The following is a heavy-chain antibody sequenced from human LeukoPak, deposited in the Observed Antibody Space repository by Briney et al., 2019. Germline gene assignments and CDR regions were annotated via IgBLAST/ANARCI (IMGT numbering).Heavy chain of an antibody. D-gene: IGHD3-22*01. CDR2: NNHSGST. CDR1: GGSFSGYY. V-gene: IGHV4-34*01. CDR3: ARGEAMYYYDSSGYYSFDY. J-gene: IGHJ4*02. Sequence: PSETLSLTCAVYGGSFSGYYWSWIRQPPGQGLEWIGENNHSGSTNYNPSLKSRVTISVDTSKNQFSLKLSSVTAADTAVYYCARGEAMYYYDSSGYYSFDYWGQGTLVTVSS.